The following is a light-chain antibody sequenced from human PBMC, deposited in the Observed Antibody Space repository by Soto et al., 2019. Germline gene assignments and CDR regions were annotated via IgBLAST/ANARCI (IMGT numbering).Light chain of an antibody. J-gene: IGLJ1*01. V-gene: IGLV2-8*01. CDR1: SSDVGGYPF. Sequence: QSALTQPPSASGSPGQSVTISCTGTSSDVGGYPFVSWYQQHPGKAPKVLIYDVNKRPSGVPDRFSGSKSGNTASLTVSGLQAEDEADYYCSSQAGSDDPIVFGPGTKVTVL. CDR3: SSQAGSDDPIV. CDR2: DVN.